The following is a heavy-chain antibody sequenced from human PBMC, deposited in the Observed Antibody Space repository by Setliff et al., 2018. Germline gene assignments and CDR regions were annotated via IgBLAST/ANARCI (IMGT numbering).Heavy chain of an antibody. V-gene: IGHV3-23*01. CDR1: GFSFGTYA. CDR3: ARTQVVPAATYSIDY. J-gene: IGHJ4*02. D-gene: IGHD2-2*01. Sequence: PGGSLRLSCAASGFSFGTYAMNWVRQAPGEGLEWVSAIRGTGSHTYYADSVRGRFTISRDNSENTLYLQMNSLRADDTAVYYCARTQVVPAATYSIDYWGQGTLVTVSS. CDR2: IRGTGSHT.